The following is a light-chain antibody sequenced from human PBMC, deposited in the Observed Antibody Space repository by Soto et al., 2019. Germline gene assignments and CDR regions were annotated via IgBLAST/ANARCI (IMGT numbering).Light chain of an antibody. CDR2: AAS. CDR1: QSISSY. CDR3: QQSYNTPPWT. V-gene: IGKV1-39*01. Sequence: DIPMTQSPSSLSASVGDRVTITCRASQSISSYLNWYQLKPGKAPKLLIYAASSLQSGVPSRFSGSGSGTDFTLTISSLQPEDFATYYCQQSYNTPPWTFGQGTKVEIK. J-gene: IGKJ1*01.